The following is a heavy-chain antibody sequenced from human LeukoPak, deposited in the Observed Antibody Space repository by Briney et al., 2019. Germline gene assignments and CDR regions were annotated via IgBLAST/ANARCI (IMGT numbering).Heavy chain of an antibody. J-gene: IGHJ2*01. Sequence: SPQTLSLTCTVSGGSISSGGYYWSWIRQHPGKGLKWIGYIYYSGSTYYNPSLKSRVTISVDTSKNQFSLKLSSVTAADTAVYYCARDGRRDGYNSVDWYFDLWGRGTLVTVSS. CDR2: IYYSGST. V-gene: IGHV4-31*03. CDR3: ARDGRRDGYNSVDWYFDL. CDR1: GGSISSGGYY. D-gene: IGHD5-24*01.